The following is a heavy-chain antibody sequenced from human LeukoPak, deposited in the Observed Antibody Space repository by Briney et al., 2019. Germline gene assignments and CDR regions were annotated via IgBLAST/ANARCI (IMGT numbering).Heavy chain of an antibody. CDR3: ARHSGYRSYYFDY. CDR2: IYTSGST. J-gene: IGHJ4*02. CDR1: GGSITNYY. D-gene: IGHD5-12*01. V-gene: IGHV4-4*09. Sequence: NPSETLSLTCTVSGGSITNYYWSWIRQPPGKGLEWIGYIYTSGSTNYNPSLKSRATISVDTSENQFSLNLSSVTAADTAVYYCARHSGYRSYYFDYWGQGTLVTVSS.